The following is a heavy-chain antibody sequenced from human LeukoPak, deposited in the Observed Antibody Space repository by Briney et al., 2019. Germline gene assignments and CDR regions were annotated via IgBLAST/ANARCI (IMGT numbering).Heavy chain of an antibody. V-gene: IGHV3-64*01. CDR3: ARCLARGIAVAASTGPGDY. CDR2: ISSNGGST. Sequence: PGGSLRLSCAASGFTFSSYAMHWVRQAPGKGLEYVSAISSNGGSTYYANSVKGRFTISRDNSKNPLYLQMGSLRAEDMAVYYCARCLARGIAVAASTGPGDYWGQGTLVTVSS. D-gene: IGHD6-19*01. J-gene: IGHJ4*02. CDR1: GFTFSSYA.